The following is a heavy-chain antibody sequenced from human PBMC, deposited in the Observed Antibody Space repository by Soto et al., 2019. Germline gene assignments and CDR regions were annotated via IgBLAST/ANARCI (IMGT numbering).Heavy chain of an antibody. D-gene: IGHD2-2*01. J-gene: IGHJ5*02. V-gene: IGHV3-23*01. Sequence: PGGSLRLSCAASGFTFSNYAMSWVRQAPGKGLEWVSGLSGGGGSTFYADSVKGRFTISRDNAKNTLYLQMSSLRVEDTAVYYCAKEGTTSTHNRFDPSGQGSLVTAYS. CDR2: LSGGGGST. CDR3: AKEGTTSTHNRFDP. CDR1: GFTFSNYA.